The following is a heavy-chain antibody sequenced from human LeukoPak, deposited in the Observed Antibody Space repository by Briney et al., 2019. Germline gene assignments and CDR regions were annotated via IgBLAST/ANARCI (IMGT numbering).Heavy chain of an antibody. CDR1: GFTFSSYG. Sequence: GGSLRLSCAASGFTFSSYGMHWVRQASGKGLEWVGRIRSKANSYATAYAASVKGRFAISRDDSKNTAYLQMNSLKTEDTAVYYCTKPARGIAAAGTTDYWGQGTLVTVSS. CDR2: IRSKANSYAT. V-gene: IGHV3-73*01. J-gene: IGHJ4*02. D-gene: IGHD6-13*01. CDR3: TKPARGIAAAGTTDY.